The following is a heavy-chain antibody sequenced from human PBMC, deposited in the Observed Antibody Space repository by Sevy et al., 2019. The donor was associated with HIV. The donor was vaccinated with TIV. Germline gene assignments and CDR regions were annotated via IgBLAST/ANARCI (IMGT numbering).Heavy chain of an antibody. CDR1: GFTFITYD. CDR2: VGPAGDT. CDR3: TRSGRYSDYGMDV. Sequence: GGCLRLSCAASGFTFITYDMHWVRHVTGKGLEWVSGVGPAGDTFYPGSVKGRFTISRENAKNSLYLQMNNLRAGDTAVYYCTRSGRYSDYGMDVWGHGTTVTVSS. V-gene: IGHV3-13*01. D-gene: IGHD5-12*01. J-gene: IGHJ6*02.